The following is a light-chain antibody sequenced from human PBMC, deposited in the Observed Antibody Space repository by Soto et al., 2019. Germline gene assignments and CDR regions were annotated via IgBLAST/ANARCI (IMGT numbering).Light chain of an antibody. CDR3: QEYNSHSRLT. Sequence: DIQMTQSPSTLSASVGDRVTITCRASQSISSWLAWYQQKPGKAPKLLIYTASNLVSGVPSRFSGSGSGTEFTLTISSLQPAQLATYHFQEYNSHSRLTFGGGTKVEIK. J-gene: IGKJ4*01. CDR2: TAS. V-gene: IGKV1-5*03. CDR1: QSISSW.